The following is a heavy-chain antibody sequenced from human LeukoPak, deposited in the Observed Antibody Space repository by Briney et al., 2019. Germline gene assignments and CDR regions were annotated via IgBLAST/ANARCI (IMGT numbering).Heavy chain of an antibody. V-gene: IGHV4-34*01. CDR1: GGSFSGYY. Sequence: SETLSLTCAVYGGSFSGYYWSWIRQPPGKGLEWIGEINHSGSTNYNPSLKSRVTISVDTSKNQFSLKLSSVTAADTAVYYCAREGSSGSYWTFDYWGQGTLVTVSS. D-gene: IGHD1-26*01. CDR2: INHSGST. CDR3: AREGSSGSYWTFDY. J-gene: IGHJ4*02.